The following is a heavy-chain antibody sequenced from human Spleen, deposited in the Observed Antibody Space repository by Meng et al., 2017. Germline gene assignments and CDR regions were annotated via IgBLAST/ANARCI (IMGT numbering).Heavy chain of an antibody. CDR3: ARDEDISAAGYLLGDF. CDR2: IDPKSDNT. Sequence: QVQLVQSGAEVKKPGASVKVSCKASGSTFPDYWLHWVRRAPGQGLEWMGRIDPKSDNTHYAQKFQGRVTMTRDTSISTAYMELSGLRSDDTAVYYCARDEDISAAGYLLGDFWGQGTLVTVSS. CDR1: GSTFPDYW. J-gene: IGHJ4*02. V-gene: IGHV1-2*06. D-gene: IGHD6-13*01.